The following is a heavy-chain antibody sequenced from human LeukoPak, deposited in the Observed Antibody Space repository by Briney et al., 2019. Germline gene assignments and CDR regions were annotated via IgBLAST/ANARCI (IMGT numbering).Heavy chain of an antibody. D-gene: IGHD2-15*01. V-gene: IGHV3-74*01. CDR3: ARDGCSGGSCQYYFDY. CDR1: RFTFSSYW. CDR2: IDSDGSST. Sequence: GGALRLSFAASRFTFSSYWMHWVRQAPGKGLVWVSRIDSDGSSTNYADSVKGRFTISRDNAKNTLYLQMNSLRAEDTAVYYCARDGCSGGSCQYYFDYWGQGTLVTVSS. J-gene: IGHJ4*02.